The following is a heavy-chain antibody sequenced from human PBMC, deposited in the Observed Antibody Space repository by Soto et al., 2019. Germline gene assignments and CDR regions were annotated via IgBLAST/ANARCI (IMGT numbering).Heavy chain of an antibody. J-gene: IGHJ4*02. CDR2: IYWDDDK. CDR1: GFSLSTGGVG. CDR3: AHRRLVMATHFAY. Sequence: QITLKESGPTLVKPTQTLTLTCTFSGFSLSTGGVGVGWIRQPPGKALEWLARIYWDDDKRYSPSLKSRLTNAKGISKNQVVLTMTHMYPADTATYYCAHRRLVMATHFAYWGQGTLVTFSS. D-gene: IGHD2-21*01. V-gene: IGHV2-5*02.